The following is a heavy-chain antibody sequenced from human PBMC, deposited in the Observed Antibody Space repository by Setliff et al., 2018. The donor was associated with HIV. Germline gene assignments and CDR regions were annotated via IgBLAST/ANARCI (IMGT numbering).Heavy chain of an antibody. Sequence: ASVKVSCKASGYTFTSYYMHWVRQAPGQGLEWLGIINPSGGTTNYAQKFQGRVTMTRDTSTSTLYMELSSLRSEDTAVYYCARDVYFTFSGEVIRHYLDVWGKGTTVTVSS. J-gene: IGHJ6*03. V-gene: IGHV1-46*01. CDR3: ARDVYFTFSGEVIRHYLDV. CDR2: INPSGGTT. D-gene: IGHD3-3*01. CDR1: GYTFTSYY.